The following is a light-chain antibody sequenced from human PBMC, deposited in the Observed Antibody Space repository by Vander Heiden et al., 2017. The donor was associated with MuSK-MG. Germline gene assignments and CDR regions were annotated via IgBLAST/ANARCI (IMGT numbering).Light chain of an antibody. CDR3: QQSDSTPRT. V-gene: IGKV1-39*01. CDR2: AAS. J-gene: IGKJ2*01. Sequence: DIQMTQSPSSLSASVGDRVTITCRASQSISSYLNWYQQKPGKAPKLLIYAASSLQSGVPSRFSASRSGTDFTLTISSLQPEDFATYYCQQSDSTPRTFHPGTKLEIK. CDR1: QSISSY.